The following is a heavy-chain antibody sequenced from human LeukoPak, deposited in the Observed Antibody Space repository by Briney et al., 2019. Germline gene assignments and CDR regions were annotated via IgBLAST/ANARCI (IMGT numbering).Heavy chain of an antibody. CDR1: GGSISGFY. J-gene: IGHJ4*02. D-gene: IGHD3-22*01. V-gene: IGHV4-59*01. CDR3: ARSHYDSSGYRYYDY. Sequence: PSETLSLTCSVSGGSISGFYWSWIRQPPGKGLEWIGHIYYTGSNYNRPSLKTRVTMSLDTSKNQLFLNLSSLTAADTAVYYCARSHYDSSGYRYYDYWGQGTLVTVSS. CDR2: IYYTGSN.